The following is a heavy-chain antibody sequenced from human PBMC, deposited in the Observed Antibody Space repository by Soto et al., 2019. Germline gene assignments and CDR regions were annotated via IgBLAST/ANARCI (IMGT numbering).Heavy chain of an antibody. CDR3: AREISSGYYWSDY. V-gene: IGHV3-53*01. D-gene: IGHD3-22*01. J-gene: IGHJ4*02. CDR2: IYSGGST. Sequence: GSLRLSCAASGFTVSSNYMSWVRQAPGKGLEWVSVIYSGGSTYYADSVKGRFTISRDNSKNTLYLQMNSLRAEDTAVYYCAREISSGYYWSDYWGQGTLVTVSS. CDR1: GFTVSSNY.